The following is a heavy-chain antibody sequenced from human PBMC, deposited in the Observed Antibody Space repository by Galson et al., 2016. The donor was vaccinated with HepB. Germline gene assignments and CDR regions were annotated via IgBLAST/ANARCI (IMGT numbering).Heavy chain of an antibody. CDR1: GGSISSYY. CDR2: IYYSGST. J-gene: IGHJ4*02. Sequence: SETLSLTCTVSGGSISSYYWSWIRQSPGKGLEWIGSIYYSGSTNYNPSLKSRVTISVDTSKNQFSLKLRSVTAADTAVFYCARSIGGEGFDYWGQGTLVTVSS. D-gene: IGHD2/OR15-2a*01. CDR3: ARSIGGEGFDY. V-gene: IGHV4-59*01.